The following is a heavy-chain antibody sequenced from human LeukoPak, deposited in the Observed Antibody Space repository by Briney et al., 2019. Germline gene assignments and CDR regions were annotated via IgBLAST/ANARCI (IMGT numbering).Heavy chain of an antibody. CDR1: GFTFSRSW. Sequence: GGSLRLSCAASGFTFSRSWMTWVRQAPGKGLEWVASINEEGSEIHYVDSVKGRFTISRDNAKDSLYLQMNSLRAEDTAVYYCARATVHYDILTGYDYWGQGTLVTVSS. D-gene: IGHD3-9*01. J-gene: IGHJ4*02. CDR2: INEEGSEI. V-gene: IGHV3-7*01. CDR3: ARATVHYDILTGYDY.